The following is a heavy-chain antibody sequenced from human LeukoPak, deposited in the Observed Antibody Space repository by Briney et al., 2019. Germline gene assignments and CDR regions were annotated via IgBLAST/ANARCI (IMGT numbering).Heavy chain of an antibody. D-gene: IGHD3-22*01. CDR1: GFTFSRFE. CDR3: TREQDREAAATIVGDY. Sequence: PGGSLRLSCVASGFTFSRFELNWVRQAPGKGLEWVSHISTGTYIAYADSVKGRFTISRDNARNSLYLEMNSVRAEDTAVYYCTREQDREAAATIVGDYWGQGTLVTVSS. CDR2: ISTGTYI. V-gene: IGHV3-48*03. J-gene: IGHJ4*02.